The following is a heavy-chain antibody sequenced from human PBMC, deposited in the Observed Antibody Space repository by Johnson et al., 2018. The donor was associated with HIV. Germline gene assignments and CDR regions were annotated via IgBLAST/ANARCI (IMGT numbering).Heavy chain of an antibody. D-gene: IGHD3-22*01. Sequence: VQLVESGGGLVQPGGSLRLSCAASGFTFSSYWMHWVRQAPGKGLLWVSRINSDGSSTNYAGSVKGRFTISRDNVKNSLYLQMNSLRAEDTAVYYCARDPELDYFDNRAFDIWGQGTMVTVSS. CDR2: INSDGSST. J-gene: IGHJ3*02. CDR3: ARDPELDYFDNRAFDI. CDR1: GFTFSSYW. V-gene: IGHV3-74*01.